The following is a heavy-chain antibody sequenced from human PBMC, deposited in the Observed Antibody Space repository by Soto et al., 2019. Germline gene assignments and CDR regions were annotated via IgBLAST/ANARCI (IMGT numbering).Heavy chain of an antibody. J-gene: IGHJ4*02. D-gene: IGHD3-9*01. CDR1: GGSFSGYY. CDR3: ARGQPYFDRLLWAFDY. CDR2: INHSGST. V-gene: IGHV4-34*01. Sequence: SETLSLTCAVYGGSFSGYYWSWIRQPPGKGLEWIGEINHSGSTNYNPSLKSRVTISVDTSKNKFSLKLSSVTAADTAVYYCARGQPYFDRLLWAFDYWGQGTLVTVSS.